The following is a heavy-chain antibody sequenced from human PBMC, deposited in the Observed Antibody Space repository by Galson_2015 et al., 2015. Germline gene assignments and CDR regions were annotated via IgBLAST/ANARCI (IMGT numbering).Heavy chain of an antibody. V-gene: IGHV3-73*01. D-gene: IGHD2-2*01. CDR1: GFTFSGSA. Sequence: SLRLSCAASGFTFSGSAMHWVRQASGKGLEWVGRIRSKANSYATAYAASVKGRFTISRDDSKSTAFLQMNSLKTEDTAVYYCTRQGGSPKVGDYYYYYMDVWGKGTTVTVSS. CDR2: IRSKANSYAT. J-gene: IGHJ6*03. CDR3: TRQGGSPKVGDYYYYYMDV.